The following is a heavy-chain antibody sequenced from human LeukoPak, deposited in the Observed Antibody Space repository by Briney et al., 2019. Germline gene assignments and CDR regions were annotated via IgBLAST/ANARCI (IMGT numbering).Heavy chain of an antibody. J-gene: IGHJ4*02. CDR3: AKDYYYYDSSGYGPFDY. D-gene: IGHD3-22*01. Sequence: GGSLRLSCAASGFTFSSYGMHWVRQAPGKGLEGVAVISYDGSNKYYADSVKGRFTISRDNSKNTLYLQMNSLRAEDTAVYYCAKDYYYYDSSGYGPFDYWGQGTLVTVSS. CDR1: GFTFSSYG. CDR2: ISYDGSNK. V-gene: IGHV3-30*18.